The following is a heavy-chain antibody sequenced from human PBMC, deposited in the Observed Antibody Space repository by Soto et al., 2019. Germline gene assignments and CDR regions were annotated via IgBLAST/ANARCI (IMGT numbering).Heavy chain of an antibody. CDR1: GYTFTSYA. Sequence: QVQLVQSGAEVKKPGASVKVSCKASGYTFTSYAMHWVRQAPGQRLEWMGWINAGNGNTKYSQKFQDRVTITRDTSASTAYMELSSLRSEDTAVYYCARDRADYYYDSSGYFDYWGQGTLVTVSS. D-gene: IGHD3-22*01. J-gene: IGHJ4*02. CDR3: ARDRADYYYDSSGYFDY. V-gene: IGHV1-3*01. CDR2: INAGNGNT.